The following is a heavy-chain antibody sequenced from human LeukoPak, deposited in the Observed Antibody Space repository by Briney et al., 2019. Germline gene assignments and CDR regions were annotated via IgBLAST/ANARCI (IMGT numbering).Heavy chain of an antibody. CDR1: GFTFSSYA. CDR2: ISYDGSNK. V-gene: IGHV3-30-3*01. D-gene: IGHD2-15*01. J-gene: IGHJ6*02. CDR3: ARGGYTYGTDV. Sequence: GGSLRLSCAASGFTFSSYAMHWVRQAPGKGLEWVAVISYDGSNKYYADSVKGRFTISRDNSKNTLYLQMNSLRAEDTAVYYCARGGYTYGTDVWGQGTTVTVSS.